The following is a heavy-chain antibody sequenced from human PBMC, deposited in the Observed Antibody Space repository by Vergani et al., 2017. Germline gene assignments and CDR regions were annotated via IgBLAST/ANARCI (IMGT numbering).Heavy chain of an antibody. V-gene: IGHV3-23*01. D-gene: IGHD3-10*01. CDR1: GFTFSSYA. J-gene: IGHJ5*01. Sequence: EVQLLESGGGLVQPGGSLRLSCAASGFTFSSYAMSWVRQAPGKGLEWVSAISGSGGSTYYADSVKGRFTISRDNSKNTLYLQMNSLRAEDTAVYYCAGDMITIVRGDIRKYSWFDSWGQGTLVTVSS. CDR3: AGDMITIVRGDIRKYSWFDS. CDR2: ISGSGGST.